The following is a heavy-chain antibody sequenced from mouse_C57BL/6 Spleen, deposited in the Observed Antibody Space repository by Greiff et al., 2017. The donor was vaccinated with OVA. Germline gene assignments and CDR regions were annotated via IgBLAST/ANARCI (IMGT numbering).Heavy chain of an antibody. CDR1: GYAFSSSW. Sequence: QVQLKESGPELVKPGASVKISCKASGYAFSSSWMNWVKQRPGKGLEWIGRIYPGDGDTNYNGKFKGKATLTADKSSSTAYMQLSSLTSEDSAVYFCARVTTGAMDYWGQGTSVTVSS. CDR3: ARVTTGAMDY. D-gene: IGHD1-1*01. J-gene: IGHJ4*01. CDR2: IYPGDGDT. V-gene: IGHV1-82*01.